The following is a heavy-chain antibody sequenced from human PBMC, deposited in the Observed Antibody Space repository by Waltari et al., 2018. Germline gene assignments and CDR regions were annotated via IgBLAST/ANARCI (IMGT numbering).Heavy chain of an antibody. CDR2: IYYSGST. V-gene: IGHV4-39*01. Sequence: QLQLQESGPGLVKPSETLSLTCTVSGGSISSSSYYWCWIRQPPGKGLEWIGSIYYSGSTHYNPSLKSRVTISVDTSKNQFSLKLSSVTAADTAVYYCARLGGGTTLTTDYYYYYYMDVWGKGTTVTVS. CDR1: GGSISSSSYY. J-gene: IGHJ6*03. D-gene: IGHD1-7*01. CDR3: ARLGGGTTLTTDYYYYYYMDV.